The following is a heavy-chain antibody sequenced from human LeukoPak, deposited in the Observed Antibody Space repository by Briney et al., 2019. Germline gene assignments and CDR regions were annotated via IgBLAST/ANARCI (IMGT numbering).Heavy chain of an antibody. CDR1: SLSISSFY. J-gene: IGHJ5*02. CDR3: ARGGDILTGLNWFDP. CDR2: IYDCGSN. V-gene: IGHV4-59*01. D-gene: IGHD3-9*01. Sequence: SETLSLTCSVSSLSISSFYWGCLGPPPGGGREWCGYIYDCGSNHYTPALKSRVTISVDTYKNQFCLRLSSVTAADTAVYYCARGGDILTGLNWFDPWGQGTLVTVSS.